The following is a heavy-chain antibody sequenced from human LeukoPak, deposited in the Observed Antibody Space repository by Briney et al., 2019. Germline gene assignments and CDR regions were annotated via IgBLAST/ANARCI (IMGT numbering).Heavy chain of an antibody. J-gene: IGHJ4*02. V-gene: IGHV3-9*01. Sequence: GGSLRLSCAASGFTFDDYAMHWVRQGPGKGLEWVSGISWNSGSIGYADSVKGRFTISRDNAKNSLYLQMNSLRAEDTAVYYCARDLTVVTATDYWGQGTLVTVSS. CDR3: ARDLTVVTATDY. CDR2: ISWNSGSI. D-gene: IGHD4-23*01. CDR1: GFTFDDYA.